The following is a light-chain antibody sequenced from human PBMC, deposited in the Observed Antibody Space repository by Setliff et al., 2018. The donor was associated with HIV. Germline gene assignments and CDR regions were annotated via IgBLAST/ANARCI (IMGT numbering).Light chain of an antibody. CDR2: QAT. J-gene: IGLJ1*01. CDR3: CSSTGSNTYV. CDR1: SGDVGRYNL. Sequence: QSALAQPASVSGSPGQSITISCTGTSGDVGRYNLVSWYQQQPGKPPKLMIYQATKRPSGVSNRFSGSKSGNTASLTISGLQAEDEADYYCCSSTGSNTYVFGTGTRSPS. V-gene: IGLV2-23*01.